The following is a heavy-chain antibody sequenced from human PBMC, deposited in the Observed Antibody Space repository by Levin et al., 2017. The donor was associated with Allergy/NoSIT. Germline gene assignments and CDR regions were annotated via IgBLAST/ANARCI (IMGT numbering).Heavy chain of an antibody. Sequence: SETLSLTCTASGGSISGGGYHWTWIRQHPEKGLEWIGYIYYSGSTFYNPSLKSRLMISVDTSKNQSSLNVSSVTAADTAVYYCAREDGSTFDFWGQGALVTVAS. V-gene: IGHV4-31*03. J-gene: IGHJ4*02. D-gene: IGHD2-2*03. CDR2: IYYSGST. CDR1: GGSISGGGYH. CDR3: AREDGSTFDF.